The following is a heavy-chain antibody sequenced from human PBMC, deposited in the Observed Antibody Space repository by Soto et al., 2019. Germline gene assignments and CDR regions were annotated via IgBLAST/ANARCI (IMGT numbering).Heavy chain of an antibody. CDR3: AAGGTRWLHSPLDY. J-gene: IGHJ4*02. CDR2: FDPADGKT. V-gene: IGHV1-24*01. D-gene: IGHD1-1*01. Sequence: QVQLVQSGAEGKKPGASVKVSCKVSGHTLTEFSMHWVRQAPGKGLEWMGGFDPADGKTIFAQKFQGRVTMTEATPTDAAYTELSSLSSEDTAVYYCAAGGTRWLHSPLDYWGQGTLVTVSS. CDR1: GHTLTEFS.